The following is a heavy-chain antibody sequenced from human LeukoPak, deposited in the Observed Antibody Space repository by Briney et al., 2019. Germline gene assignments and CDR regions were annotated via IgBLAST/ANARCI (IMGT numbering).Heavy chain of an antibody. Sequence: ASVKVSCKASGYTFTDYAISWVRQAPGQGLEWMGWISAYNGNTNYAQDLQGRVTMTTDTSTSTAYMELRSLRSDDTAVYYCARAGYCSTTSCQGSFDYWGQGTLVTVSS. CDR1: GYTFTDYA. V-gene: IGHV1-18*01. D-gene: IGHD2-2*01. CDR2: ISAYNGNT. CDR3: ARAGYCSTTSCQGSFDY. J-gene: IGHJ4*02.